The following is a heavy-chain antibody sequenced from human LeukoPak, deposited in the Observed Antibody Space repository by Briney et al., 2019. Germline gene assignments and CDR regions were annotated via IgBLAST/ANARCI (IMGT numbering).Heavy chain of an antibody. CDR2: IIPIFGTP. CDR3: ATVGVLDYDYWSGYDYFDY. D-gene: IGHD3-3*01. CDR1: GGFFSNSA. V-gene: IGHV1-69*13. J-gene: IGHJ4*02. Sequence: GASVKVSCKSSGGFFSNSAISWVRQAPGQGLEWMGGIIPIFGTPNYAQKFQGRVTITADESTSTAYMELISLRSEDTAVYYCATVGVLDYDYWSGYDYFDYWGQGTLVTVSS.